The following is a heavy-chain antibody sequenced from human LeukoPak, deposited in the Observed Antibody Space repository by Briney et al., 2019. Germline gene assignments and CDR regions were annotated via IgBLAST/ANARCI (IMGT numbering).Heavy chain of an antibody. CDR2: IIPIFGTA. CDR3: AREPFLGHCSSTSCRYGMDV. CDR1: GGTFSSYA. Sequence: SVKVSCKASGGTFSSYAISWVRQAPGQGLEWMGGIIPIFGTANYAQKFQGRVTITADESTSTAYMELSSLRSEDTAVYYCAREPFLGHCSSTSCRYGMDVWGQGTTVTVSS. V-gene: IGHV1-69*13. D-gene: IGHD2-2*01. J-gene: IGHJ6*02.